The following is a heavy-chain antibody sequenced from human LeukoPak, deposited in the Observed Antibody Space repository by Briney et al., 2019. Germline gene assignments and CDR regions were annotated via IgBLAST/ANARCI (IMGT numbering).Heavy chain of an antibody. D-gene: IGHD1-26*01. CDR3: ARAFLGATKPYYFDY. V-gene: IGHV4-34*01. Sequence: PETLSLTCAVYGGSFSGYYWSWIRQPPGKGLEWIGEINHSGSTNYNPSLKSRVTISVDMSKNQFSLKLSSVTAADTAVYYCARAFLGATKPYYFDYWGQGTLVTVSS. J-gene: IGHJ4*02. CDR1: GGSFSGYY. CDR2: INHSGST.